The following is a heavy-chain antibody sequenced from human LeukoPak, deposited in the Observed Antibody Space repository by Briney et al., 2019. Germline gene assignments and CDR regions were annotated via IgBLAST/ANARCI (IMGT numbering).Heavy chain of an antibody. V-gene: IGHV4-39*07. J-gene: IGHJ4*02. Sequence: PSETLSLTCTVSGGSISSSSYYWGWIRQPPGKGLEWIGGIYYSGSAYYNPSLTGRVTISIDTSKKQFSLKLSSVTAADTAVYYCARENYYNTSGVTDYWGQGTLVTVSS. CDR3: ARENYYNTSGVTDY. D-gene: IGHD3-22*01. CDR1: GGSISSSSYY. CDR2: IYYSGSA.